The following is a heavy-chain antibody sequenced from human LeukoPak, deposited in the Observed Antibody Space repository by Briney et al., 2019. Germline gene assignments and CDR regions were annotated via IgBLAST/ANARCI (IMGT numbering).Heavy chain of an antibody. CDR1: GYSFTSYW. CDR3: ARQKNFADGFAP. J-gene: IGHJ5*02. V-gene: IGHV5-51*01. CDR2: IYPGDSNT. Sequence: LGESLKISCKGSGYSFTSYWIAWVRQMPGKGLEWMGSIYPGDSNTRYNPSFQGQVTMSADKSISTAYLQWGSLRASDIAIYYCARQKNFADGFAPGGRGTRVPVSS. D-gene: IGHD3-9*01.